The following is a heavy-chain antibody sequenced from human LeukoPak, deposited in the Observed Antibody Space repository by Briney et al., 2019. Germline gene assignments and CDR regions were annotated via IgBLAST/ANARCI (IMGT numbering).Heavy chain of an antibody. D-gene: IGHD3-22*01. J-gene: IGHJ4*02. V-gene: IGHV3-21*01. CDR1: GFTVSSNY. Sequence: GGSLRLSCAASGFTVSSNYMSWVRQAPGKGLEWLSSISSSSSYIYYADSVKGRFTISRDNAKNSLYLQMNSLRAEDTAVYYCAREGGYYYDSSGFDYWGQGTLVTVSS. CDR3: AREGGYYYDSSGFDY. CDR2: ISSSSSYI.